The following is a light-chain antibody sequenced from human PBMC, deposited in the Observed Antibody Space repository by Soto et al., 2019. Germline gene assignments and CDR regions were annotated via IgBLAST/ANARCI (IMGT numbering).Light chain of an antibody. CDR1: QSLTMR. V-gene: IGKV1-5*03. CDR2: KTT. CDR3: QHWTDYSWT. J-gene: IGKJ1*01. Sequence: DIHMTQSPSTLSASVGDRVTITCRASQSLTMRLAWYQQKPGKAPNLLIYKTTSLESGVPSRFRGSGSGTEFTLTISSLQPDDFATYYCQHWTDYSWTFGQGTKVEVK.